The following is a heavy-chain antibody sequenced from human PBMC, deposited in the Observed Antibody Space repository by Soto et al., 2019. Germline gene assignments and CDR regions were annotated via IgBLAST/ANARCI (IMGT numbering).Heavy chain of an antibody. J-gene: IGHJ6*02. CDR3: ARVRGGLDV. CDR2: IFHSGST. V-gene: IGHV4-4*02. CDR1: GVSINSSQW. Sequence: SETLSLTCVVSGVSINSSQWWSWVRQPPGKGLEWIGEIFHSGSTNYNPSLKSRVTISVDTFKNQFSLSLSSVTAADTAVYYCARVRGGLDVWGQGTTVTVSS.